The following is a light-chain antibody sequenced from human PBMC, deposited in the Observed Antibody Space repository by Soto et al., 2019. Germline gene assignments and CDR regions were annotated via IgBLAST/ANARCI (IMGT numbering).Light chain of an antibody. CDR3: CSYTSRSTWV. Sequence: QSVLTQPASVSGSPGQSITISCTGTSSDVGGYNYVSWYQQHPDKAPKLILYEVTIRPSGVSNRFSGSKSGHTASLTISGLQTEDEADYYCCSYTSRSTWVFGGGTKVTVL. CDR2: EVT. CDR1: SSDVGGYNY. J-gene: IGLJ3*02. V-gene: IGLV2-14*01.